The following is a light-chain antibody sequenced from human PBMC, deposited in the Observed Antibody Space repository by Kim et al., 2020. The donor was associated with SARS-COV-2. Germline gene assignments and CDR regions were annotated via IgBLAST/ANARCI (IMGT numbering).Light chain of an antibody. CDR1: SGDVGDDHY. J-gene: IGLJ2*01. V-gene: IGLV2-8*01. CDR3: GSYAGSYNVL. CDR2: EVS. Sequence: GQSVTISCTGTSGDVGDDHYVSWYQQHPDRVPKLMIYEVSQRPSGVPDLFSGSKSGNTASLTVSGLRAEDAAEYCCGSYAGSYNVLFGGGTKLTVL.